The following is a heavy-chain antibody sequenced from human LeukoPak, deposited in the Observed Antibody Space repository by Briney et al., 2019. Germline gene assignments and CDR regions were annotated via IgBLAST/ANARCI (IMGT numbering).Heavy chain of an antibody. V-gene: IGHV3-11*06. CDR3: ARVGDIVVVPAAIGL. Sequence: GGSLRLSCAASGVTFSDYYMSWIRQAPGKGLEWVSYISSSSSYTNYADSVKGRFTISRDNAKNSLYLQMNSLRAEDTAVYYCARVGDIVVVPAAIGLWGQGTMVTVSS. D-gene: IGHD2-2*02. J-gene: IGHJ3*01. CDR2: ISSSSSYT. CDR1: GVTFSDYY.